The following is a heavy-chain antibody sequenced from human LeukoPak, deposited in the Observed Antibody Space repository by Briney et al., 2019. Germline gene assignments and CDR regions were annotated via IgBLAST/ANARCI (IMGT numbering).Heavy chain of an antibody. CDR2: ISYDGSNK. V-gene: IGHV3-30-3*01. J-gene: IGHJ6*02. Sequence: GGSLRLSCAASGFTVSSNYLSWVRQAPGKGLEWVAVISYDGSNKYYADSVKGRFTISRDNSKNTLYLQMNSLRAEDTAVYYCAREAGTQPYYYYGMDVWGQGTTVTVSS. CDR3: AREAGTQPYYYYGMDV. D-gene: IGHD1-7*01. CDR1: GFTVSSNY.